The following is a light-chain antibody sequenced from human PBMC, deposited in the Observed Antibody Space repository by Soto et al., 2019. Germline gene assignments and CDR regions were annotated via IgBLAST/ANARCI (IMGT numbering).Light chain of an antibody. J-gene: IGLJ1*01. CDR3: QSYDSSLSGSYV. CDR1: SSNIGAGYD. V-gene: IGLV1-40*01. Sequence: QSVLTQPPSVSGAPGQRVTISCTGSSSNIGAGYDVHWYQQLPGTAPKLLIYGNSNRPSGVPYRFSGSKSGTSASLAITGLQAKDEADYYCQSYDSSLSGSYVFGTGTKLTVL. CDR2: GNS.